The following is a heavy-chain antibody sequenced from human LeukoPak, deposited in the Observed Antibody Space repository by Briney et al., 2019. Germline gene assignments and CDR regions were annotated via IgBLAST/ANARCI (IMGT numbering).Heavy chain of an antibody. CDR3: ARDAGTMVRGVVIGAFDI. V-gene: IGHV4-59*01. CDR2: IYYCGST. CDR1: GGSISSYY. J-gene: IGHJ3*02. D-gene: IGHD3-10*01. Sequence: PSETLSLTCTVSGGSISSYYWSWLRQPPGKGLESIGYIYYCGSTNYNPSLKSRVTISVDTSKNQFSLKLSSVTAADTAVYYCARDAGTMVRGVVIGAFDIWGQGTMVTVSS.